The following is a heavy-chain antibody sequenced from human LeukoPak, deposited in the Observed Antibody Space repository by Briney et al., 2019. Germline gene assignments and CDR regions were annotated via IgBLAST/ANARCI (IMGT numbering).Heavy chain of an antibody. V-gene: IGHV3-23*01. J-gene: IGHJ4*02. CDR3: ANIYDFWLPYDY. CDR1: GFTFSSYA. CDR2: ISGSGGST. D-gene: IGHD3-3*01. Sequence: GSLRLSCAASGFTFSSYAMSWVRQAPGKGLEWVSVISGSGGSTYYADSVKGRFTISRDNSKNTLYLQMNSLRAEDTAVYYCANIYDFWLPYDYWGQGTLVTVSS.